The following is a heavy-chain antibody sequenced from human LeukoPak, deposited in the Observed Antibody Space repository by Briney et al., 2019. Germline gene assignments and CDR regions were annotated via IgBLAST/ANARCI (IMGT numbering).Heavy chain of an antibody. V-gene: IGHV3-23*01. J-gene: IGHJ4*02. CDR2: TSGSGDST. CDR1: GFTFSSYS. Sequence: PGGSLRLSCAASGFTFSSYSMNWVRQAPGKGLEWVSTTSGSGDSTYYADSVKGRFTISRDNSKDTLYLQMSSVRVDDTAVYYCARGPTRYYYDSSGYYILWGQGTLVTVSS. CDR3: ARGPTRYYYDSSGYYIL. D-gene: IGHD3-22*01.